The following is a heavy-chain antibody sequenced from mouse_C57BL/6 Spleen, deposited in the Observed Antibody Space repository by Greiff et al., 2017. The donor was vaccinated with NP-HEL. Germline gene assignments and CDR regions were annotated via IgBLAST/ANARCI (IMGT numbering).Heavy chain of an antibody. D-gene: IGHD1-1*01. Sequence: VQLQQSGAELVRPGASVKLSCTASGFNIKDYYMHWVKQRPEQGLEWIGRIDPEDGDTEYAPKFQGKATMTADTSSNTAYLQLSSLTSEDTAVYYCTTELITTVVATEYFDVWGTGTTVTVSS. J-gene: IGHJ1*03. V-gene: IGHV14-1*01. CDR1: GFNIKDYY. CDR2: IDPEDGDT. CDR3: TTELITTVVATEYFDV.